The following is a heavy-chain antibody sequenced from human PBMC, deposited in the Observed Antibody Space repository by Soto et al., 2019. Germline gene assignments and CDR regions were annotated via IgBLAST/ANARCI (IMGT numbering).Heavy chain of an antibody. CDR3: ARQFRDRLINERGWFAP. J-gene: IGHJ5*02. CDR1: GGSISSNNYY. V-gene: IGHV4-39*01. Sequence: QLQLQESGPGLVKPSETLSLTCTVSGGSISSNNYYWGWIRQPPGKGLEWIGSVYHGGSTYYNPSLKSRVIISVDTSKNHFFLELTSVTAADTAVYYCARQFRDRLINERGWFAPWGQGTLVTVTS. D-gene: IGHD3-9*01. CDR2: VYHGGST.